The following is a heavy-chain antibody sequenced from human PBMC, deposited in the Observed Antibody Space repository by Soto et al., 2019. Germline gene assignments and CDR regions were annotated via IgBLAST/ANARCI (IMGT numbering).Heavy chain of an antibody. Sequence: SETLSLTCSVSGVSISSYFWSWIRQAPGRGLEWIGYTYHRGSTNYSPSLKSRVAISLDTSENQFSLKVNSVTAADTAVYYCARIGGYHGPLDYWGQGTPVTAPQ. CDR3: ARIGGYHGPLDY. CDR1: GVSISSYF. D-gene: IGHD6-25*01. V-gene: IGHV4-59*01. J-gene: IGHJ4*02. CDR2: TYHRGST.